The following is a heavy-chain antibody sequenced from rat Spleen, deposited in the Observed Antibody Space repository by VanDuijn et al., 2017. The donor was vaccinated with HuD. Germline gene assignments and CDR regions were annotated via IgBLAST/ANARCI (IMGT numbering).Heavy chain of an antibody. CDR2: ITYDGTGT. Sequence: EVQLVESGGGLVQPGRSLKLSCAASGFTFSDYNMAWVRQAPKKGLEWVATITYDGTGTYYRDSVKGRFTISRDNAKSTLYLQMDSLRSEDTATYYCARPDYGYPFAYWGQDTLVTVSS. J-gene: IGHJ3*01. CDR1: GFTFSDYN. CDR3: ARPDYGYPFAY. D-gene: IGHD1-7*01. V-gene: IGHV5-7*01.